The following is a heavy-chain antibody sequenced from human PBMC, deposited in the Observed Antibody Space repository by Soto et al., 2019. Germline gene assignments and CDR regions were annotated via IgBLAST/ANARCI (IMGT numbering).Heavy chain of an antibody. D-gene: IGHD3-16*01. CDR1: GGSISSYY. Sequence: PSETLSLTCTVSGGSISSYYWIWIRQPPGKGLEWIGYIYYSGSTNYNPSLKSRVTISVDTSKNQFSLKLSSVTAADTAVYYCAREKYLRRAPFDYWGQGTLVTVSS. CDR3: AREKYLRRAPFDY. CDR2: IYYSGST. V-gene: IGHV4-59*01. J-gene: IGHJ4*02.